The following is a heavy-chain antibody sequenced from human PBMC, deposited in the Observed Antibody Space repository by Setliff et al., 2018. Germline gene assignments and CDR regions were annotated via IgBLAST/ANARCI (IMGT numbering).Heavy chain of an antibody. Sequence: SETLSLTCNVSGDSMNDNHWTWIRQPPGKGLEWIGYIYTSGGTNYNPSLKSRVTISVDMSKNQFSLKLNSLTAADTAVYYCARIKWFGETDCFDSWGQGTLVTVSS. D-gene: IGHD3-10*01. CDR2: IYTSGGT. V-gene: IGHV4-4*08. CDR1: GDSMNDNH. CDR3: ARIKWFGETDCFDS. J-gene: IGHJ5*01.